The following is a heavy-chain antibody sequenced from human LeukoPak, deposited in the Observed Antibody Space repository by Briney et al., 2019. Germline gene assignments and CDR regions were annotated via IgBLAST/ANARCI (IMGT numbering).Heavy chain of an antibody. V-gene: IGHV3-23*01. CDR3: AKDRFGIAAAGTNWFDP. Sequence: GGSLRLSCAAPGFTFSSYAMSWVRQAPGKGLEWVSAISGSGGSTYYADSVKGRFTISRDNSKNTLYLQMNSLRAEDTAVYYCAKDRFGIAAAGTNWFDPWGQGTLVTVSS. CDR2: ISGSGGST. D-gene: IGHD6-13*01. J-gene: IGHJ5*02. CDR1: GFTFSSYA.